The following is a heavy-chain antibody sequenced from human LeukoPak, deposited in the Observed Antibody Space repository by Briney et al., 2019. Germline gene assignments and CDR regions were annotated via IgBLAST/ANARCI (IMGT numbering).Heavy chain of an antibody. Sequence: SGTLSLTCTVSGYSISSGYYWGWIRQPPGKGLEWIGEINHSGSTNYNPSLKSRVTISVDTSKNQFSLKLSSVTAADTAVYYCARGPRITIFGVVVDAFDIWGQGTMVTVSS. CDR1: GYSISSGYY. J-gene: IGHJ3*02. CDR2: INHSGST. V-gene: IGHV4-38-2*02. D-gene: IGHD3-3*01. CDR3: ARGPRITIFGVVVDAFDI.